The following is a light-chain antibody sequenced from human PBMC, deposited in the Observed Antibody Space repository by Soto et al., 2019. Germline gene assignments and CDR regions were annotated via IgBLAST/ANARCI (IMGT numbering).Light chain of an antibody. Sequence: QSVLTQPASVSGSPGQSITISCTGTSSDVGGYNYVSWYQQHPGKAPKLMLYEVSNRPSGVSNRFSGSKSGNTASLTISGLQAEDEADYYCSSYTSSSTLFGTGTKVTVL. CDR2: EVS. CDR3: SSYTSSSTL. J-gene: IGLJ1*01. V-gene: IGLV2-14*01. CDR1: SSDVGGYNY.